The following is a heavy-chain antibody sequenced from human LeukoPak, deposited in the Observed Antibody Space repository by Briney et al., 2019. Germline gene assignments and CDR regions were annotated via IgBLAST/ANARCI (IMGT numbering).Heavy chain of an antibody. CDR3: ARDPETRYCSGGSCYYDY. CDR1: GYTFTSYG. D-gene: IGHD2-15*01. CDR2: ISAYNGNT. J-gene: IGHJ4*02. V-gene: IGHV1-18*01. Sequence: ASVKVSCKASGYTFTSYGISWVRQAPGQGLGWMGWISAYNGNTNYAQKLQGRVTMTTDTSTSTAYMELRSLRSDDTAVYYCARDPETRYCSGGSCYYDYWGQGTLVTVSS.